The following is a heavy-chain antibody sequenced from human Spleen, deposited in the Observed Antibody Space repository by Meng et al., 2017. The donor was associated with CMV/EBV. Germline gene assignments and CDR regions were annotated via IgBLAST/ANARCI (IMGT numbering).Heavy chain of an antibody. J-gene: IGHJ4*02. V-gene: IGHV2-5*01. D-gene: IGHD1-26*01. CDR1: FSLSTSGVG. CDR3: ARRRLWDPVWEYYFDY. CDR2: IYWNDDK. Sequence: FSLSTSGVGVGWIRQPPGKALEWLALIYWNDDKHYSPSLKSRLTITKDTSKDQVVLTLTNMDPVDTATYYCARRRLWDPVWEYYFDYWGQGTLVTVSS.